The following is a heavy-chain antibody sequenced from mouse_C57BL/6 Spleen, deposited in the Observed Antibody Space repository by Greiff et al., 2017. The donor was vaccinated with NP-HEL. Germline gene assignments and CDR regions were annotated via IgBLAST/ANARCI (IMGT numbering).Heavy chain of an antibody. V-gene: IGHV5-9-1*02. Sequence: EVKLMESGEGLVKPGGSLKLSCAASGFTFSSYAMSWVRQTPEKRLEWVAYISSGGDYIYYADTVKGRFTISRDNARNTLYLQMSSLKSEDTAMYYCTTRADGYYQVWYFDVWGTGTTVTVSS. J-gene: IGHJ1*03. CDR2: ISSGGDYI. CDR3: TTRADGYYQVWYFDV. D-gene: IGHD2-3*01. CDR1: GFTFSSYA.